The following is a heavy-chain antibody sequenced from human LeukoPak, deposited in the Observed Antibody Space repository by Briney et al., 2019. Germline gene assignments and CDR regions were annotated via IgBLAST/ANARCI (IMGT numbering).Heavy chain of an antibody. CDR1: GDSISTYY. D-gene: IGHD2-2*01. CDR2: IYYRVTS. V-gene: IGHV4-59*08. J-gene: IGHJ4*02. CDR3: ARVPAATKTFDY. Sequence: SETLSLTCTVSGDSISTYYWSWIRQPPGKGLEWIGYIYYRVTSDYNPSLKSRVTISVDTSKNQFSLKLSSVTAADTAVYYCARVPAATKTFDYWGQGTLVTVSS.